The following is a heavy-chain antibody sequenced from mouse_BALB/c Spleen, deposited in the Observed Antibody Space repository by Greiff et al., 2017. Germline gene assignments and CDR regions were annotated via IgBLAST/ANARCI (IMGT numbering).Heavy chain of an antibody. CDR3: ARLVNYGYFDV. V-gene: IGHV5-9-4*01. Sequence: EVMLVESGGGLVKPGGSLKLSCAASGFTFSSYAMSWVRQSPEKRLEGVAEISSGGSYTYYPDTVTGRFTISRDNAKNTLYLEMSSLRSEDTALYYRARLVNYGYFDVWGAGTTVTVSS. CDR1: GFTFSSYA. CDR2: ISSGGSYT. J-gene: IGHJ1*01. D-gene: IGHD2-2*01.